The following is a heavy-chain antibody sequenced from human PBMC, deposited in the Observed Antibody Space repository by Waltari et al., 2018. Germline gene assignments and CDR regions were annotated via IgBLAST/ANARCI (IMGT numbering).Heavy chain of an antibody. Sequence: QVQLQESGPGLVKPSETLSLTCAVSGYSISSGYYWGWPRQPPGKGLVCIGSIYHRGSTYYNPSLKSRVTISVDTSKNQFSLKLSSVTAADTAVYYCARRTINYWYFDLWGRGTLVTVSS. D-gene: IGHD2-2*01. CDR1: GYSISSGYY. J-gene: IGHJ2*01. CDR2: IYHRGST. CDR3: ARRTINYWYFDL. V-gene: IGHV4-38-2*01.